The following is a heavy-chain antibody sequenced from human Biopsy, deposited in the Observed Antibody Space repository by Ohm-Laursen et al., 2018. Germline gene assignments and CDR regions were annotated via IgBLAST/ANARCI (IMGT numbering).Heavy chain of an antibody. CDR2: ISYRGNT. CDR3: VRGVDYYDPYHYYALDV. Sequence: SDTLSLTCTVSSGSISSYYWSWIRQPPGKGLEWIGYISYRGNTNYNPSLKSRFTMSANTSKNQFSLKVGSVTAAGLAVYYCVRGVDYYDPYHYYALDVWGQGTTVTVSS. D-gene: IGHD3-22*01. V-gene: IGHV4-59*12. CDR1: SGSISSYY. J-gene: IGHJ6*02.